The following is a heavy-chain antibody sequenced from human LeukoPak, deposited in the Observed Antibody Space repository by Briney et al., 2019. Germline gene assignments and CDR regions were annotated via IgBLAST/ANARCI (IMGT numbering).Heavy chain of an antibody. V-gene: IGHV3-33*01. CDR2: IWYDGSNK. CDR3: ARASSKQLAGYLPDGFDI. Sequence: GRSLRLSCAASGFTFSSYGMFWVRQAPGKGLEWVAVIWYDGSNKYYADSVKGRSTISRDNSKNTLYLQMNSLRVEDTAVYYCARASSKQLAGYLPDGFDIWGQGTMVTVSS. J-gene: IGHJ3*02. D-gene: IGHD3-9*01. CDR1: GFTFSSYG.